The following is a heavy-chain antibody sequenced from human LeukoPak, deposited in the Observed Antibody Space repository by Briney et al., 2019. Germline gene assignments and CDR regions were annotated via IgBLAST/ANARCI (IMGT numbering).Heavy chain of an antibody. V-gene: IGHV3-48*01. CDR3: ARAPTWRPYWYFDL. CDR2: ISSSSSTI. J-gene: IGHJ2*01. D-gene: IGHD3-3*01. Sequence: GGSLRLSCAASGFTFSSYSMNWVRQAPGKGLEWVSYISSSSSTIYYADSVKGRFTISRDNSKNTLYMQMNSLRAEDTAVYYCARAPTWRPYWYFDLWGRGTLVTVSS. CDR1: GFTFSSYS.